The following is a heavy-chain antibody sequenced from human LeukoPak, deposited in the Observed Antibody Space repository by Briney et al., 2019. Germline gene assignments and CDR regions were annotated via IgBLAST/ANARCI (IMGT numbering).Heavy chain of an antibody. D-gene: IGHD4-23*01. CDR3: ARGGKATVVTM. J-gene: IGHJ4*02. CDR2: IYSSGST. V-gene: IGHV4-4*07. CDR1: GGSINSYY. Sequence: SEILSLTCTVSGGSINSYYWSWIRQPAGKGLEWIGRIYSSGSTNYNPSLKSRVSMSVDTSKNQFSLKLTSVTAADTAVYYCARGGKATVVTMWGQGILVTVSS.